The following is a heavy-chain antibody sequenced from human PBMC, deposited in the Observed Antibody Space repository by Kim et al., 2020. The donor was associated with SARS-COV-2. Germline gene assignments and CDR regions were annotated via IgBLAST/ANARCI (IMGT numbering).Heavy chain of an antibody. Sequence: SETLSLTCTVSGGSISSGGYYWSWIRQHPGKGLEWIGYIYYSGSTYYNPSLKSRVTISVDTSKNQFSLKLSSVTAADTAVYYCARFSNYYDSSFRFDPWGQGTLVTVSS. J-gene: IGHJ5*02. CDR3: ARFSNYYDSSFRFDP. CDR1: GGSISSGGYY. D-gene: IGHD3-22*01. CDR2: IYYSGST. V-gene: IGHV4-31*03.